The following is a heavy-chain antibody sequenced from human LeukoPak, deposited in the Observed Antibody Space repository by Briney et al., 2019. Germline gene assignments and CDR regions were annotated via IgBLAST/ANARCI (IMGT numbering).Heavy chain of an antibody. Sequence: PGRSLRLSCAASGFNFDDYAMHWVRQTPEKGLEWVSGITWNSGTIAYADSVKGRFIISRDNAKNSLYLQMNSLRLEDTALYYCVKERDYYFDYWGQGTLVTVSS. CDR3: VKERDYYFDY. J-gene: IGHJ4*02. V-gene: IGHV3-9*01. CDR1: GFNFDDYA. CDR2: ITWNSGTI. D-gene: IGHD2-21*02.